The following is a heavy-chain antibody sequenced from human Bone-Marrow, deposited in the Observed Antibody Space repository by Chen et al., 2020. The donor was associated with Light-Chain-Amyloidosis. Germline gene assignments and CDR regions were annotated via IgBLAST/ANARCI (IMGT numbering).Heavy chain of an antibody. CDR1: GFTFSYHG. J-gene: IGHJ6*02. D-gene: IGHD2-21*02. CDR3: AKDQKYGDAAYFYYYGMDV. Sequence: VQLLESGGGLVQPGGSLRLSCEASGFTFSYHGMHWVRQAPGKGLEWVAVIGYDGNKTYYADSVKGRFTTSRDNSKNTLYLQMNSLRPEDTAVYYCAKDQKYGDAAYFYYYGMDVWGQGTTVTVSS. V-gene: IGHV3-30*18. CDR2: IGYDGNKT.